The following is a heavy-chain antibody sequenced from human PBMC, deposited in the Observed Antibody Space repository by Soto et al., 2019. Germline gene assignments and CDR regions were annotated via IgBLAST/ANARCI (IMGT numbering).Heavy chain of an antibody. CDR2: TSHYGSNK. D-gene: IGHD6-13*01. V-gene: IGHV3-30*18. CDR3: AKDLDAYSSSWPADD. CDR1: GFTFSSYG. Sequence: PRLSCGASGFTFSSYGMQWVRQAPGKGLEVVALTSHYGSNKYYADSLKGRFTISRDNSKNTLYLQMNSLRAEDTAVYYCAKDLDAYSSSWPADDWGRGTLVTVSS. J-gene: IGHJ4*02.